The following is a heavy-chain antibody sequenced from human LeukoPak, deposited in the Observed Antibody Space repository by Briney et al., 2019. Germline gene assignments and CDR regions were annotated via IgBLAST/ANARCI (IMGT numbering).Heavy chain of an antibody. CDR3: ARDAPKGGWVPAATVGGAFDI. V-gene: IGHV3-21*01. J-gene: IGHJ3*02. CDR1: GFTVSSNY. CDR2: ISSSSSYI. D-gene: IGHD2-2*01. Sequence: GGSLRLSCAASGFTVSSNYMNWVRQAPGKGLEWVSSISSSSSYIYYADSVKGRFTISRDNAKNSLYLQMNSLRAEDTAVYYCARDAPKGGWVPAATVGGAFDIWGQGTMVTVSS.